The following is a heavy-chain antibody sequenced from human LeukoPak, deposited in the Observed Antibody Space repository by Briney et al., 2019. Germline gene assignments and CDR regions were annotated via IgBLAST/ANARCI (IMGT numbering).Heavy chain of an antibody. J-gene: IGHJ3*02. CDR3: ARAPWAYGNYVHAFDI. CDR2: IYSGGRI. CDR1: GGSFSGSYY. V-gene: IGHV4-39*07. Sequence: SETLSLTCAASGGSFSGSYYWGWIRQPPGKGLFWIGSIYSGGRIYYNPSLKSRVTISVDTSKNHFSLKLTSVTAADTAVYYCARAPWAYGNYVHAFDIWGQGTMDTVSS. D-gene: IGHD4-11*01.